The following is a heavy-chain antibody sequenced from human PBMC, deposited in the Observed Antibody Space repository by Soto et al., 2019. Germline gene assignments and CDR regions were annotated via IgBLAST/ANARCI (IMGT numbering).Heavy chain of an antibody. V-gene: IGHV3-23*04. J-gene: IGHJ3*01. CDR3: AMSAGYGGAFDV. CDR1: GFTFSIYA. CDR2: ITNNGDTT. D-gene: IGHD5-12*01. Sequence: EKQLVESGGALAQPGGSLRLSCVGSGFTFSIYALTWVRQAPGKGLEWVSLITNNGDTTFFGDSVKGRFSISRDNSKNTLYLQLEILRAEDTAVYYYAMSAGYGGAFDVWGQGIMVAASS.